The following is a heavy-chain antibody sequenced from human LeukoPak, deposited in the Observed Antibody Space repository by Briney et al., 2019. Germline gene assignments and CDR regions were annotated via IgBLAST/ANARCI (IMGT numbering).Heavy chain of an antibody. D-gene: IGHD1-26*01. CDR2: INPSGGST. V-gene: IGHV1-46*01. CDR1: GYTFTSYY. Sequence: ASVKVSCKASGYTFTSYYMHWVRQAPGQGLEWMGIINPSGGSTSYAQKFQGRVTMTRDTSTSTVYMDLRSLRSDDTAVYYCARDTGSSPGDYWGQGTLVTVSS. CDR3: ARDTGSSPGDY. J-gene: IGHJ4*02.